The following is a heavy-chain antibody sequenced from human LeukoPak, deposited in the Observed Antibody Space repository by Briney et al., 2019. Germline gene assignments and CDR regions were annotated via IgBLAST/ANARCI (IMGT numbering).Heavy chain of an antibody. CDR2: ISSSSSYI. CDR1: GFTFSSYS. J-gene: IGHJ6*02. V-gene: IGHV3-21*01. Sequence: GGSLRLSCAASGFTFSSYSMKWVRQAPGKGLEWVSYISSSSSYIYYADSVKGRFTISRDNAKKSLYLQMNSLRAEDTAVYYCVGYSSSWYVVDYYSGMDVWGQGTTVTVSS. D-gene: IGHD6-13*01. CDR3: VGYSSSWYVVDYYSGMDV.